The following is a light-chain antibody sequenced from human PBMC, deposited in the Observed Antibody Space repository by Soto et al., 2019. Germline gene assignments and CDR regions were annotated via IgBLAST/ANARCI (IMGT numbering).Light chain of an antibody. V-gene: IGKV1-16*01. CDR2: AAS. Sequence: DIQMTQSPSSLSASVGDSVTITCRATEDISTFLAWFQQKPGKPPKSLIHAASRVQSGVPSRFSGSGSATDFTLAISSLQPEDFGTYYCQHYNGYPQTFGQGTRLEIK. CDR3: QHYNGYPQT. J-gene: IGKJ5*01. CDR1: EDISTF.